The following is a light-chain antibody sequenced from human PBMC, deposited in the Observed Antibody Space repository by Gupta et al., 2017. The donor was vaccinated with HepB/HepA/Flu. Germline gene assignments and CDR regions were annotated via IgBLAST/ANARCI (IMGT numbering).Light chain of an antibody. CDR2: KDS. V-gene: IGLV3-25*03. CDR3: HSEASSGNYYV. Sequence: SYELTQPPSLSVSPGQTARITCSGYALPNQYAYWYQQKPGQAPVLVIYKDSERPSGIPERFSGSSSGNTATVTITGVQAEDEADYYCHSEASSGNYYVFGGGTKLTVL. CDR1: ALPNQY. J-gene: IGLJ3*02.